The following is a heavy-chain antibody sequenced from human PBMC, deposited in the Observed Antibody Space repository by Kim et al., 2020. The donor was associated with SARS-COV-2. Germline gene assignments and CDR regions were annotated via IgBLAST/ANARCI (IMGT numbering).Heavy chain of an antibody. J-gene: IGHJ4*02. D-gene: IGHD5-12*01. CDR3: ARDTGYSGYDLHY. V-gene: IGHV4-59*01. Sequence: YNPSLKSRVTISVATSKNQFSLKRSSVTAADTAVYYCARDTGYSGYDLHYWGQGTLVTVSS.